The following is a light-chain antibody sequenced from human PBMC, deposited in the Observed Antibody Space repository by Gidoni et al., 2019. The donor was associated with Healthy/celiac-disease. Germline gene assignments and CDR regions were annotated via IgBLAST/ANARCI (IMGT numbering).Light chain of an antibody. Sequence: SSELTQDPAVSVALGQTVRITCQGDSLRSYYESWYQKKPGQAPVLVIYGKNNRPSGIPDRFSGSSSGNTASLTITGAQAEDEADYYCNTRDSSGNHVVFGGGTKLTVL. CDR2: GKN. CDR3: NTRDSSGNHVV. V-gene: IGLV3-19*01. CDR1: SLRSYY. J-gene: IGLJ2*01.